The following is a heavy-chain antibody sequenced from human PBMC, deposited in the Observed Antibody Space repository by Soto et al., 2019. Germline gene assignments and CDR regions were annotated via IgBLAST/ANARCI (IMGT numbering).Heavy chain of an antibody. J-gene: IGHJ4*02. CDR3: ARDYSGSLAVAGPEPTVFDY. CDR1: GYTFTSYY. V-gene: IGHV1-46*01. CDR2: ITPSGGST. D-gene: IGHD6-19*01. Sequence: ASVKVSCKASGYTFTSYYMHWVRQAPGQGLEGMGIITPSGGSTSYAQKFQGRVTMTRDTSTSTVYMELSSLRSEDTAVYYCARDYSGSLAVAGPEPTVFDYWGQGTLVTVSS.